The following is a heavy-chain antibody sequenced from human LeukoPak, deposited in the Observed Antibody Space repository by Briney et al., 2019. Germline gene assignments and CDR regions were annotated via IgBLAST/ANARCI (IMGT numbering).Heavy chain of an antibody. D-gene: IGHD1-14*01. CDR2: INPNSGGT. V-gene: IGHV1-2*02. CDR3: ARGRPLRRTPPIDY. CDR1: GYTFTGYY. J-gene: IGHJ4*02. Sequence: ASVKVSCKASGYTFTGYYMYWVRQAPGQGLEWMGWINPNSGGTNYAQKFQGRVTMTRDTSISTAYMELSRLRSDDTAVYYCARGRPLRRTPPIDYWGQGTLVTVSS.